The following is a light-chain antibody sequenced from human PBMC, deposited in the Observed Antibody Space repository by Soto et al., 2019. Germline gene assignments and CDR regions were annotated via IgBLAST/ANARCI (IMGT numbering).Light chain of an antibody. CDR3: QQYGSSPLT. Sequence: EIVLTQSPGTLSLSPGERATLSCRASQSVSSSYLAWYQQKPGQAPRLLIYGASSRATGIPERFSGSGSGKDLNITISRLEPEDFAVYYCQQYGSSPLTFGGGTNVEIK. J-gene: IGKJ4*01. CDR2: GAS. CDR1: QSVSSSY. V-gene: IGKV3-20*01.